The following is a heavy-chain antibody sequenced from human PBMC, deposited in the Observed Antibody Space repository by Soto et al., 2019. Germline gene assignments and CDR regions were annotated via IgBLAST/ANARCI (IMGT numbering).Heavy chain of an antibody. Sequence: SVTLSLPCTVAGGSMSNYGWSWIRQPAGKGLEWIGRIYTTGSTHYNPSLKSRVTLSIDMSKNQFSLKLNSVTAADTAVYYCARELPSIYEILTGHFDHWGQGTLVTVSS. V-gene: IGHV4-4*07. D-gene: IGHD3-9*01. CDR3: ARELPSIYEILTGHFDH. CDR2: IYTTGST. J-gene: IGHJ4*02. CDR1: GGSMSNYG.